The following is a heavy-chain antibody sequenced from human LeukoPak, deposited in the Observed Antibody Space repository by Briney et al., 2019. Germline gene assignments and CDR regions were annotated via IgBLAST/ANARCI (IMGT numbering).Heavy chain of an antibody. Sequence: ASVKVSCKASGYTFTSYGISWVRQVPGQGLEWMGWISAYNGNTNYAQKLQGRVTMTTDTSTSTAYMELRSLRSDDTAVYYCARDLHDTSGHYDFWSGYYYFDYWGQGTLVTVSS. CDR2: ISAYNGNT. CDR3: ARDLHDTSGHYDFWSGYYYFDY. V-gene: IGHV1-18*01. D-gene: IGHD3-3*01. J-gene: IGHJ4*02. CDR1: GYTFTSYG.